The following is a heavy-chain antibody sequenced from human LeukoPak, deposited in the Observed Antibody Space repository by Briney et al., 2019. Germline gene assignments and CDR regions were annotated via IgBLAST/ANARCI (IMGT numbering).Heavy chain of an antibody. CDR2: LSGGGRNT. CDR3: ARIRGATVTQFFFDS. CDR1: GFTFRNYA. V-gene: IGHV3-23*01. J-gene: IGHJ4*02. Sequence: GGSLRLSCVASGFTFRNYAMNWVRQAPGKGLEGVSALSGGGRNTYYADSVKGRFTTSRDNSNNTLYLQMNSLRAEDTAVYYCARIRGATVTQFFFDSWGQGTLVTVSS. D-gene: IGHD4-17*01.